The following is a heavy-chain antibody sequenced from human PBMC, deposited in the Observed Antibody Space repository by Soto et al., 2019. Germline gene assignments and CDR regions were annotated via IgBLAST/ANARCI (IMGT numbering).Heavy chain of an antibody. CDR1: GFTFSSYA. J-gene: IGHJ4*02. Sequence: PGGSLRLSCAASGFTFSSYAMHWVRQAPGKGLEWVAVISYDGSNKYYADSVKGRFTISRDNSKNTLYLQMNSLRAEDTAVYYCARDKRTSRMIVVVPPGYWGQGTLVTVSS. D-gene: IGHD3-22*01. CDR2: ISYDGSNK. V-gene: IGHV3-30-3*01. CDR3: ARDKRTSRMIVVVPPGY.